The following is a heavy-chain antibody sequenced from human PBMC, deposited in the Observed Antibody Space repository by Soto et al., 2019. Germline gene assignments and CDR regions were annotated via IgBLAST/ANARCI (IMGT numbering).Heavy chain of an antibody. J-gene: IGHJ6*02. D-gene: IGHD3-3*01. CDR3: ARLRITIFGVVRIGMDV. CDR1: GASFSWYY. CDR2: INHSGST. Sequence: PSETLSLTCAVYGASFSWYYWSWIRQPPGKGLEWIGEINHSGSTNYNPSLKSRVTISVDTSKNQFSLKLSSVTAADTAVYYCARLRITIFGVVRIGMDVWGQGTTVTVSS. V-gene: IGHV4-34*01.